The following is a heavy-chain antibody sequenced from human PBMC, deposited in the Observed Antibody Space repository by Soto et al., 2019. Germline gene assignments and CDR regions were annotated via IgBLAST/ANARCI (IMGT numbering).Heavy chain of an antibody. J-gene: IGHJ5*02. CDR1: GLTFSSYV. CDR3: ARDTTVTTNRIDP. CDR2: IWYDGSNK. D-gene: IGHD4-4*01. Sequence: GVSLRHSCAASGLTFSSYVLHWVLQAPGKGLEWVAVIWYDGSNKYYAASVKGRFTISRDNSKNTLYLQMNSLRAEDTAVYYCARDTTVTTNRIDPWGQG. V-gene: IGHV3-33*01.